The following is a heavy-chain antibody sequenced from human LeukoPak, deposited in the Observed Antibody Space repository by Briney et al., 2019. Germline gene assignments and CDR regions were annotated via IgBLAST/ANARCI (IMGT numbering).Heavy chain of an antibody. V-gene: IGHV3-11*01. CDR1: GFTFSDYY. D-gene: IGHD3-16*02. CDR2: ISSSGSTI. J-gene: IGHJ6*02. CDR3: ARASPLRLGELSLYALYYYYYYGMDV. Sequence: PGGSLRLSCAASGFTFSDYYMSWIRQAPGKGLEWVSYISSSGSTIYYADSAKGRFTISRDNAKNSLYLQMNSLRAEDTAVYYCARASPLRLGELSLYALYYYYYYGMDVWGQGTTVTVSS.